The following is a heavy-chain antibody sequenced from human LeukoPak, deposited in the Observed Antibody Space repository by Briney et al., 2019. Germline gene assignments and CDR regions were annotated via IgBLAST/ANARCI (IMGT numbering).Heavy chain of an antibody. CDR1: GFTFSSNS. V-gene: IGHV3-21*01. D-gene: IGHD3-22*01. Sequence: GGSLTLSCAASGFTFSSNSMNWVRQAPGKGLEWVSSISTSSSYIDYADSVKGRFTISRDNAKNSLYLQMNSLRAEDTAVYYCARTAALETVIGYYDSSGYYSLDYWGQGTLVTVSS. CDR3: ARTAALETVIGYYDSSGYYSLDY. CDR2: ISTSSSYI. J-gene: IGHJ4*02.